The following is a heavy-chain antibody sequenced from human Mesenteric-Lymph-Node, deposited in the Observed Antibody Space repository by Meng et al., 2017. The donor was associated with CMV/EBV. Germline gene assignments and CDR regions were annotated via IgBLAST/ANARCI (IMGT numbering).Heavy chain of an antibody. CDR3: ARDGTAAAGIGVPLDY. CDR2: INPSSGNT. D-gene: IGHD6-13*01. V-gene: IGHV1-18*04. J-gene: IGHJ4*02. Sequence: ASVKVSCKASGYTFTGYYMHWVRQAPGQGLEWMGWINPSSGNTNYAQKLQGRVTMTTDTSTSTAYMELRSLRSDDTAVYYCARDGTAAAGIGVPLDYWGQGTLVTVSS. CDR1: GYTFTGYY.